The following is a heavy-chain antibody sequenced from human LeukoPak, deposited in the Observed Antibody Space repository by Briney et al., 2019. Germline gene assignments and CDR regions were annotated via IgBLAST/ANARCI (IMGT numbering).Heavy chain of an antibody. D-gene: IGHD3-10*01. V-gene: IGHV1-18*01. CDR2: ISAYNGNT. Sequence: ASVKVSCKASGYTFTSYGISWVRRAPGQGLEWMGWISAYNGNTNYAQKLQGRVTMTTDTSTSTAYMELRSLRSDDTAVYYCARAGYYGSGSYYTVPYNWFDHWGQGTLVTVSS. J-gene: IGHJ5*02. CDR1: GYTFTSYG. CDR3: ARAGYYGSGSYYTVPYNWFDH.